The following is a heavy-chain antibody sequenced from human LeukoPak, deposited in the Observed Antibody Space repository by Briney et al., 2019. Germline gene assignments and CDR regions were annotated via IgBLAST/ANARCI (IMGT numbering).Heavy chain of an antibody. CDR3: IKGEYYYDNSGYPDS. D-gene: IGHD3-22*01. J-gene: IGHJ5*01. V-gene: IGHV3-9*01. CDR2: ISWNSGSI. CDR1: GFTFDDYA. Sequence: GGSLRLSCAASGFTFDDYAMHWVRQAPGKGLEWVSGISWNSGSIGYADSVKGRFTTSRDNAKNSLYLQMNSLRTEDTAFYYCIKGEYYYDNSGYPDSWGQGTLVTVSS.